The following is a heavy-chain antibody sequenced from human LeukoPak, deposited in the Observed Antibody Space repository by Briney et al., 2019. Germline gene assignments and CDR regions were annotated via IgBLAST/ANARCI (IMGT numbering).Heavy chain of an antibody. Sequence: PGGSLRLSCAASGFTFSSYSMNWLRQAPGKGLEWVSSISSSSSYIYYADSVKGRFTISRDNAKNSLYLQMNSLRAEDTAVYYCARRPTVTQAEYFQHWGQGTLVTVSS. CDR3: ARRPTVTQAEYFQH. CDR2: ISSSSSYI. J-gene: IGHJ1*01. V-gene: IGHV3-21*01. CDR1: GFTFSSYS. D-gene: IGHD4-17*01.